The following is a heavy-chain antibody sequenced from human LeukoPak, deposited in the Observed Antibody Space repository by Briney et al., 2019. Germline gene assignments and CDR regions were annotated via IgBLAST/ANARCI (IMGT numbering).Heavy chain of an antibody. Sequence: GGSLRLSCAASGFTFDDYAMHWVRQAPGKGLEWVSGISWNSGSIGYADSVKGRFTISRDNAKNSLYLQMNSLRAEDTAVYYCARDRLSAAGDYWGQGTLVTVSS. V-gene: IGHV3-9*01. J-gene: IGHJ4*02. D-gene: IGHD6-13*01. CDR2: ISWNSGSI. CDR3: ARDRLSAAGDY. CDR1: GFTFDDYA.